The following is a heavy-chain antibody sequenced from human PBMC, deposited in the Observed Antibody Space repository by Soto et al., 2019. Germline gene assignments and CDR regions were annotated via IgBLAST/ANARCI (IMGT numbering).Heavy chain of an antibody. CDR1: GFTFNNFW. Sequence: EVQLVESGGGLVQPGGSLRLSCAASGFTFNNFWMYWVRQTPEKGLVWVSGINSDGTTTIYADSVKGRFTISRDNAKNTLYLQMNCLTVEDTAIYYCVREIRWGQGTLVTVSS. J-gene: IGHJ4*02. V-gene: IGHV3-74*01. CDR2: INSDGTTT. CDR3: VREIR.